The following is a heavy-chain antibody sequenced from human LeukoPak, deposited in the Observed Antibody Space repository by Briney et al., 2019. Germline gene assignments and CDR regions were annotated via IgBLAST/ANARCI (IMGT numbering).Heavy chain of an antibody. CDR3: AKDSYGWANGYFDY. CDR1: GFTFDDYA. J-gene: IGHJ4*02. CDR2: ISWNSGSI. V-gene: IGHV3-9*01. Sequence: GGSLRLSCAASGFTFDDYAMHWVRQAPGKGLEWVSGISWNSGSIGYADSVKGRFTISRDNAKNSLYLQMNSLRAEDTALYYCAKDSYGWANGYFDYWGQGTLVTVSS. D-gene: IGHD1-26*01.